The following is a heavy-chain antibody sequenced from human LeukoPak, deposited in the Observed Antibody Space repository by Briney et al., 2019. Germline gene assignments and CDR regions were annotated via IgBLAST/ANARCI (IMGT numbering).Heavy chain of an antibody. D-gene: IGHD4-23*01. CDR1: GFTFSSYA. CDR3: ARSVVTPDY. CDR2: ISYDGSNK. Sequence: GGSLRLSCAASGFTFSSYAMHWVRQAPGKGLEWVAVISYDGSNKYYADSVKGRFTISRDNSKNTLYLQMNSLRAEDTAVYYCARSVVTPDYWGQGTLVTVSS. V-gene: IGHV3-30-3*01. J-gene: IGHJ4*02.